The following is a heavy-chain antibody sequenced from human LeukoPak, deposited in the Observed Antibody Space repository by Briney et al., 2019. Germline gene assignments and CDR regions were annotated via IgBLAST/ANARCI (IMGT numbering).Heavy chain of an antibody. J-gene: IGHJ6*03. D-gene: IGHD1-1*01. Sequence: SETLSLTCAVYGGSFSGYYWSWIRQPPGKGLEWSGEINHSGSTNYNPSLKSRVTISVDTSKNQFSLKLSSVTAADTAVYYCARGWMRYYYMDVWGKGTTVTVSS. CDR2: INHSGST. CDR3: ARGWMRYYYMDV. V-gene: IGHV4-34*01. CDR1: GGSFSGYY.